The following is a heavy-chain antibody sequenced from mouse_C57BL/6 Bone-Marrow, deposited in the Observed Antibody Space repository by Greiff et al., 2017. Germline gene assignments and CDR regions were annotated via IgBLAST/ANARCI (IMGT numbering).Heavy chain of an antibody. J-gene: IGHJ3*01. CDR2: ISSGSSTI. D-gene: IGHD2-2*01. V-gene: IGHV5-17*01. CDR3: ARFYYGYDEGFAY. CDR1: GFTFSDYG. Sequence: EVKVVESGGGLVKPGGSLKLSCAASGFTFSDYGMHWVRQAPEKGLEWVAYISSGSSTIYYADTVKGRFTISRDNAKNTLFLQMTSLRSEDTAMYYCARFYYGYDEGFAYWGQGTLVTVSA.